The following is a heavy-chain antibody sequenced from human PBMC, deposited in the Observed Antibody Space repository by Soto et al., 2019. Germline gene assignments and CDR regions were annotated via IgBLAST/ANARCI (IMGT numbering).Heavy chain of an antibody. CDR3: AVGGGEAVADFDY. Sequence: QVQLVQSGAEVKKPGASVKVSCKASGYTFTSYAMHWVRQAPGQRLEWMGWINAGNGNTKYSQKFQGRVTITRDTSASTAYMELGSLRAEDTAVYYCAVGGGEAVADFDYWGQGTLVTVSS. V-gene: IGHV1-3*01. D-gene: IGHD6-19*01. CDR1: GYTFTSYA. J-gene: IGHJ4*02. CDR2: INAGNGNT.